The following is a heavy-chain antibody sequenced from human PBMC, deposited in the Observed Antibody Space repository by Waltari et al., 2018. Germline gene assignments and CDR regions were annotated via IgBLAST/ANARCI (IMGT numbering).Heavy chain of an antibody. D-gene: IGHD6-13*01. CDR3: ARDLRQQLVTDAFDI. Sequence: EVQLVQSGADVKKPGESLKISCKGSGYSFTSYWIGWVRQMPGKGLEWMGIVYPGDFDTRYSPSYQGQVTISADKSISTAYLQWSSLKASDSAMYYCARDLRQQLVTDAFDIWGQGTMVTVSS. CDR2: VYPGDFDT. J-gene: IGHJ3*02. V-gene: IGHV5-51*01. CDR1: GYSFTSYW.